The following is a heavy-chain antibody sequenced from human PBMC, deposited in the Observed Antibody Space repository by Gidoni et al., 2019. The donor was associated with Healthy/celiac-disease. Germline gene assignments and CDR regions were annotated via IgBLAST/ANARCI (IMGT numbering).Heavy chain of an antibody. Sequence: EVQLLESGGGLVQPGGSLRLSCAASGFTFSSSAMSWVRQAPGKGLEGVSAISGSGGSTYYADSVKGRFTISRDNSKNTLYLQMNSLRAEDTAVYYCAKYAVDYDILTGPGDAFDIWGQGTMVTVSS. V-gene: IGHV3-23*01. CDR1: GFTFSSSA. CDR3: AKYAVDYDILTGPGDAFDI. J-gene: IGHJ3*02. D-gene: IGHD3-9*01. CDR2: ISGSGGST.